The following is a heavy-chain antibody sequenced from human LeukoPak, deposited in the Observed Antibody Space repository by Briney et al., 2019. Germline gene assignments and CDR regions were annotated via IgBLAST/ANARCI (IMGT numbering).Heavy chain of an antibody. CDR1: GYTFTGYY. CDR2: INPNSGGT. V-gene: IGHV1-2*02. CDR3: ARDLYGSGSYQSNWFDP. D-gene: IGHD3-10*01. Sequence: GASVKVSCKASGYTFTGYYMHWVRQAPGQGLEWMGWINPNSGGTNYAQKFQGRVTMTRDTSISTAYMELSRLRSDDTAVYYCARDLYGSGSYQSNWFDPWGQGTLVTVSS. J-gene: IGHJ5*02.